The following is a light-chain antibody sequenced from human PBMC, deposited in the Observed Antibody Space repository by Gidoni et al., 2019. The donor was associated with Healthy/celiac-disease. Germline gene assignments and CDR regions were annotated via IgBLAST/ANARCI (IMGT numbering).Light chain of an antibody. CDR2: AAS. J-gene: IGKJ1*01. CDR1: QSISSY. CDR3: QQSYSTPWT. V-gene: IGKV1-39*01. Sequence: DSQMTQSPSSLSASVGDGVTITCRASQSISSYLNLYQQKPGKAPKLLIYAASSLQSGVPSRFSGSGSGTDFTLTISSLQPEDFATYHCQQSYSTPWTFXXXTKVEIK.